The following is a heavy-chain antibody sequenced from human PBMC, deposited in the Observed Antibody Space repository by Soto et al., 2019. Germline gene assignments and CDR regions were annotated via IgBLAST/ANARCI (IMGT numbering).Heavy chain of an antibody. CDR3: ARDKITGLFDY. Sequence: SETLSLTCAVYGGSFSGYYWTWIRQPPGTGLEWIGEINHSGSTNYNRSLKSRVTISVDTSKNQFSLKLTSVTAADTAVYYCARDKITGLFDYWGQGTLFTVSS. V-gene: IGHV4-34*01. J-gene: IGHJ4*02. CDR2: INHSGST. D-gene: IGHD2-8*02. CDR1: GGSFSGYY.